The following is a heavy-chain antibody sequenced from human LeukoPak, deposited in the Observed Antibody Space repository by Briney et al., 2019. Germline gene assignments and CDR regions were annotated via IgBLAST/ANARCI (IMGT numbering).Heavy chain of an antibody. J-gene: IGHJ4*02. CDR3: ARDKNYYDSSGRRKVTDY. V-gene: IGHV3-23*01. D-gene: IGHD3-22*01. CDR1: GFTFSSYA. Sequence: GGSLRLSCAASGFTFSSYAMSWVRQAPGKGLEWVSAISGSGDITYYADSVKGRFTISRDNSKKTLYLQMNSLRAEDTAIYYCARDKNYYDSSGRRKVTDYWGQGTLVTVSS. CDR2: ISGSGDIT.